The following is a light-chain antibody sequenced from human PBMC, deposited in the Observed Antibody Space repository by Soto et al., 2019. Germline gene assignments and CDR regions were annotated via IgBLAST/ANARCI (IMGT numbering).Light chain of an antibody. CDR3: SSYAGRSVV. Sequence: QSVLTQPPSASGSPGQSVTISCTGTSSDVGGYNYVSWLQQHPGKAPKVMIYEVSKRPSGVPDRFSGSKSGNTASLTVSGLQAEDEADYYCSSYAGRSVVFGGGTKLTVL. CDR1: SSDVGGYNY. CDR2: EVS. J-gene: IGLJ2*01. V-gene: IGLV2-8*01.